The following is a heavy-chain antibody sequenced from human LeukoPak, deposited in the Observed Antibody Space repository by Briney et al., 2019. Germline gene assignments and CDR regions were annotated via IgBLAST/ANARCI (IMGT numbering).Heavy chain of an antibody. D-gene: IGHD5-12*01. J-gene: IGHJ4*02. CDR3: AREGQYSGYDVDFDY. CDR1: GYSFTSYW. CDR2: INAGNGNT. V-gene: IGHV1-3*01. Sequence: GESLKISCKGSGYSFTSYWIGWVRQMPGKGLEWMGWINAGNGNTKYSQKFQGRVTITRDTSASTAYMELSSLRSEDTAVYYCAREGQYSGYDVDFDYWGQGTLVTVSS.